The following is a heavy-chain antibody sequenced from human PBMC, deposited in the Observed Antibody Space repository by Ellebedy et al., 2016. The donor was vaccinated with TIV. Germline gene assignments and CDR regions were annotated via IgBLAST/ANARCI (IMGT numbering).Heavy chain of an antibody. J-gene: IGHJ4*02. Sequence: GESLKISCKGSGYSFTNYWISWVRQMLGKGLGWMGKIDPSDSYTNYSPSFQGHVTISADKSISTAYLQWSSLRASDTAMYYCARHYSDSTAYYYYFDYWGQGTLVTVSS. CDR2: IDPSDSYT. CDR1: GYSFTNYW. D-gene: IGHD3-22*01. CDR3: ARHYSDSTAYYYYFDY. V-gene: IGHV5-10-1*01.